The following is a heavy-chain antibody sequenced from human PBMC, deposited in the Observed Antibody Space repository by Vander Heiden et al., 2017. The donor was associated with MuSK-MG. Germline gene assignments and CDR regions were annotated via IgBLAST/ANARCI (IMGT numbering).Heavy chain of an antibody. CDR1: GFSLSTGGMR. CDR3: ARLSYSNTWHFDY. Sequence: QVTLKESGPALVKPTQTLTLTCTFSGFSLSTGGMRVSWIRQPPGKALEWLARIDWDDGKFYSTSLRTRLIISKDTSKNQVDLTMTNMDPVDTATYYCARLSYSNTWHFDYWGQGTLVTVSS. CDR2: IDWDDGK. D-gene: IGHD6-13*01. V-gene: IGHV2-70*04. J-gene: IGHJ4*02.